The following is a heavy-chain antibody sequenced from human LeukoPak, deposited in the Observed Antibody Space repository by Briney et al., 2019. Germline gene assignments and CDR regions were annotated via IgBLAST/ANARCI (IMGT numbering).Heavy chain of an antibody. D-gene: IGHD1-26*01. J-gene: IGHJ3*02. CDR2: FDPEDGET. CDR1: GYTLTELS. CDR3: ATVILIGGSYLEAFDI. V-gene: IGHV1-24*01. Sequence: GASVKVSCKVSGYTLTELSMHWVRQAPGKGLEWMGGFDPEDGETIYAQKFQGRVTMTEDTSTDTDYMKLSSLRSEDTAVYYCATVILIGGSYLEAFDIWGQGTMVTV.